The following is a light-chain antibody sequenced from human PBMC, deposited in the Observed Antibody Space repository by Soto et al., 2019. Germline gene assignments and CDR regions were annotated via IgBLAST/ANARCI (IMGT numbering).Light chain of an antibody. CDR3: QQYGRSPLMYT. V-gene: IGKV3-20*01. CDR1: QSITSNF. J-gene: IGKJ2*01. Sequence: EIVLTQSPGTLSLSPGERATLSCRASQSITSNFLAWYQQKPGQAPRLLIYGASTRTAGVPDRFSGSGSGPGFTLTLTRLEPEDFAVYYCQQYGRSPLMYTFGQGTKLGVK. CDR2: GAS.